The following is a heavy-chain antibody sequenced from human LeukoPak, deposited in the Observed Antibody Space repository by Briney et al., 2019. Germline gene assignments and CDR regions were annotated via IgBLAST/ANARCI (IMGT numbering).Heavy chain of an antibody. J-gene: IGHJ4*02. CDR3: ARDDSMGYYDFWSGYLSLDY. CDR1: GGTFSSYA. V-gene: IGHV1-69*13. D-gene: IGHD3-3*01. CDR2: IIPIFGTA. Sequence: GASVKASCKASGGTFSSYAISWVRQAPGQGLEWMGGIIPIFGTANYAQKFQGRVTITADESTSTAYMELSSLRSEDTAVYYCARDDSMGYYDFWSGYLSLDYWGQGTLVTVSS.